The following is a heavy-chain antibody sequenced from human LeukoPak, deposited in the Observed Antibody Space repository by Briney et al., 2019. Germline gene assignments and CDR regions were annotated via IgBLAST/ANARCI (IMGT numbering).Heavy chain of an antibody. CDR1: GFTFSSSW. D-gene: IGHD3-10*01. V-gene: IGHV3-74*01. J-gene: IGHJ4*02. CDR2: ISSDGSRT. CDR3: AGETAVSGGIYFDY. Sequence: GGSLRLSCAASGFTFSSSWMHWVRQAPGKGLVWVSRISSDGSRTTYADSVKGRFTISRDNAKNTLYLQMNSLRAEDTAVYYCAGETAVSGGIYFDYWGQGTLVTVSS.